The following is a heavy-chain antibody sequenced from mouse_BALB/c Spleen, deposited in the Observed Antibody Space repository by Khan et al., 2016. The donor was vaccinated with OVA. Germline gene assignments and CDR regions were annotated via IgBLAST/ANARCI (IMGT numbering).Heavy chain of an antibody. Sequence: VELVESGPELVRPGVSVKISCKGSGYTFIDYAMHWVKQSHAKSLEWIGLISTYSGNTNYKQKFKGKATMTVDKSSSTAYMELARLTSEDSAIYYCTRPAYDGYYDYWGQGTTLTVSS. CDR1: GYTFIDYA. CDR2: ISTYSGNT. J-gene: IGHJ2*01. CDR3: TRPAYDGYYDY. D-gene: IGHD2-3*01. V-gene: IGHV1S137*01.